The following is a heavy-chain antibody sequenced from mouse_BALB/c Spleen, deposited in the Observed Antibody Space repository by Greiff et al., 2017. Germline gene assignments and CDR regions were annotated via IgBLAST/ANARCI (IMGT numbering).Heavy chain of an antibody. J-gene: IGHJ4*01. V-gene: IGHV5-12-1*01. CDR1: GFAFSSYD. CDR2: ISSGGGST. D-gene: IGHD1-1*01. CDR3: ARHGRGSSFFYAMDY. Sequence: DVKLVESGGGLVKPGGSLKLSCAASGFAFSSYDMSWVRQTPEKRLEWVAYISSGGGSTYYPDTVKGRFTISRDNAKNTLYLQMSSLKSEDTAMYYCARHGRGSSFFYAMDYWGQGTSVTVSS.